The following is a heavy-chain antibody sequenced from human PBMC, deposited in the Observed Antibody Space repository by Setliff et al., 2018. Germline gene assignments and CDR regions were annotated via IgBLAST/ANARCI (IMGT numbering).Heavy chain of an antibody. CDR3: ARGYYNFLSGYYTPYYFDY. V-gene: IGHV4-59*01. D-gene: IGHD3-3*01. J-gene: IGHJ4*02. CDR1: GGSIRNYY. Sequence: SETLSLTCTVSGGSIRNYYWSWIRQPPGKGLEWIGYIYYSGNANYNPSLKSRVTISVDASKNQFSLKLSSVTAADTAVYFCARGYYNFLSGYYTPYYFDYWGQGTLVTVSS. CDR2: IYYSGNA.